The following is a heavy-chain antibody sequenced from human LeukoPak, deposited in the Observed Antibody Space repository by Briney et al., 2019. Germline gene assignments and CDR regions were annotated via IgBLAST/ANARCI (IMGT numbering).Heavy chain of an antibody. CDR3: ARARATGSVMIGI. V-gene: IGHV3-30-3*01. CDR1: GFTFSSYT. J-gene: IGHJ4*02. CDR2: MSNDGNSK. D-gene: IGHD2-21*01. Sequence: GRSLRLSCAASGFTFSSYTMHWVRQAPGKGLEWVAVMSNDGNSKYYAGSVKGRFTISRDTSKSTLDLQMNGLRPEDTAVYYCARARATGSVMIGIWGQGTLVTVSS.